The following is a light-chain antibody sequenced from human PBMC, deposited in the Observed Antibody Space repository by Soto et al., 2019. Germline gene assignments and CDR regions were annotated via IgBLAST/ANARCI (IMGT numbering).Light chain of an antibody. J-gene: IGKJ1*01. V-gene: IGKV1-5*03. Sequence: IHIAQVSSTLSGSVGDRVTITWRASQTISNWLTWYQQKPGKAPKLLIYKASTLKSGVPSRFSGSGSGTEFTLTISSLQPDDFATYYCQHYNSYSEAFGQGTKVDIK. CDR1: QTISNW. CDR3: QHYNSYSEA. CDR2: KAS.